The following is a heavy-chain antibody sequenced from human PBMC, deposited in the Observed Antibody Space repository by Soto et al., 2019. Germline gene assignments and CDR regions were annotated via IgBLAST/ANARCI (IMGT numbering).Heavy chain of an antibody. J-gene: IGHJ3*02. D-gene: IGHD6-13*01. CDR1: GYTFTSYG. CDR3: ARYSRSWDAFDI. V-gene: IGHV1-18*01. CDR2: ISAYNGNT. Sequence: QVQLVQSGAEVKKPGASVKVSCKASGYTFTSYGSSWVRQAPGQGLEWMGWISAYNGNTNYAQKLQCRVTMTTDTPTSTAYMELRSLRSDDTAVYDCARYSRSWDAFDIWGQGTMFTVSS.